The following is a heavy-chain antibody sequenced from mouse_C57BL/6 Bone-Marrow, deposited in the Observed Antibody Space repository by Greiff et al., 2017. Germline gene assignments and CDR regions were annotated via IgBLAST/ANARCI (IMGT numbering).Heavy chain of an antibody. CDR2: IHPNSGST. V-gene: IGHV1-64*01. CDR1: GYTFTSYW. J-gene: IGHJ1*03. CDR3: ARGDGYYERYFDV. Sequence: QVQLQQSGAELVKPGASVKLSCKASGYTFTSYWMHWVKQRPGQGLEWIGMIHPNSGSTNYNEKFKSKATLTVDKSSSTAYMQLSSLTSEDSAVYYCARGDGYYERYFDVWGTGTTVTVSS. D-gene: IGHD2-3*01.